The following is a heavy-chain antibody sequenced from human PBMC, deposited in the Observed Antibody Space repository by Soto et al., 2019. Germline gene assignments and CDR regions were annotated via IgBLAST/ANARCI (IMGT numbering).Heavy chain of an antibody. J-gene: IGHJ4*02. CDR2: ISYDGSNK. D-gene: IGHD6-13*01. CDR3: AKVARGPKAAGTYYFDY. V-gene: IGHV3-30*18. CDR1: GFTFSSYG. Sequence: GGSLRLACAASGFTFSSYGMHWVRQAPGKGLEWVAVISYDGSNKYYADSVKGRFTISRDNSKNTLYLQMNSLRAEDTAVYYCAKVARGPKAAGTYYFDYWGQGTLVTVSS.